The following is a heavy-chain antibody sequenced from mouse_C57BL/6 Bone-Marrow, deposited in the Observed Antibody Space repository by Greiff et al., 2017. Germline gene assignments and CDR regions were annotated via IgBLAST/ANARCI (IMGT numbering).Heavy chain of an antibody. D-gene: IGHD2-1*01. J-gene: IGHJ4*01. V-gene: IGHV1-76*01. CDR2: IYPGSGNT. CDR3: ARIYYGNSSAMDY. Sequence: QVQLQQSGAELVRPGASVKLSCKASGYTFTDYYINWVKQRPGQGLEWIARIYPGSGNTYYNEKFKGKATLTADKSSSTAYMQLSSLSSEDSAVYFWARIYYGNSSAMDYRGQGTSVTVSS. CDR1: GYTFTDYY.